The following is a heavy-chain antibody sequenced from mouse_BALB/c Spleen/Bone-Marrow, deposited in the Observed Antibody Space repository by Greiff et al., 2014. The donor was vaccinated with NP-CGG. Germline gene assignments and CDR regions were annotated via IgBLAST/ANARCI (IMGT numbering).Heavy chain of an antibody. CDR3: ARRYDYAMDY. V-gene: IGHV1-4*01. Sequence: VKLQESGAELARPGASVKMSCKASGYTFTSYTMHWVKQRPGQGLEWIGYINPSSGYTNYNQKFKDKATSTADKFSSTAYMQLSSLTSEDSAVYYCARRYDYAMDYWGQGTSVTVSS. CDR2: INPSSGYT. J-gene: IGHJ4*01. CDR1: GYTFTSYT. D-gene: IGHD2-14*01.